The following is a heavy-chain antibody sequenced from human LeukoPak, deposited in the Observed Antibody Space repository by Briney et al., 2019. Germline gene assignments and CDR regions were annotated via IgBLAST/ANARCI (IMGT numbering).Heavy chain of an antibody. D-gene: IGHD6-19*01. CDR2: IYYSGST. V-gene: IGHV4-59*01. CDR3: ARALAVAGTGLWYFDY. Sequence: PSETLSLTCTVSGGSISSYYWSWIRQPPGKGLEWIGYIYYSGSTNYNPSLKSRVTISVDTSKNQFSLKLSSVTAADTAVYYCARALAVAGTGLWYFDYWGQGTLATVSS. CDR1: GGSISSYY. J-gene: IGHJ4*02.